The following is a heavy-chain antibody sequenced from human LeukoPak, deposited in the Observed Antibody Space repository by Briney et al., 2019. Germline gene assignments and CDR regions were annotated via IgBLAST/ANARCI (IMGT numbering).Heavy chain of an antibody. J-gene: IGHJ4*02. CDR2: MNPSGGQT. Sequence: SVKVSCKDFGYTFTSYDVSCVLQASGQEPFWMGWMNPSGGQTNYAQSLQGRVTMTRNTSTSTAYMDLSSLRSEDTAVYYCTRRSVAGTFEYWGQGTLVTVSS. D-gene: IGHD6-19*01. CDR3: TRRSVAGTFEY. CDR1: GYTFTSYD. V-gene: IGHV1-8*01.